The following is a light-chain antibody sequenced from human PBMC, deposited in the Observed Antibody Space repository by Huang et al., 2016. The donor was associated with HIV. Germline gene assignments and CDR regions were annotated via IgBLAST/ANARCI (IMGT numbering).Light chain of an antibody. CDR1: QSVSSY. CDR3: QQRKSWPLT. CDR2: DAS. J-gene: IGKJ5*01. Sequence: EIVLTQSPATLSLSPGERATLACRASQSVSSYLAWYQQKPGQAPRLLIYDASNTATGIPARCSGSGAGTDFTLTISSLEPEDLAAYYCQQRKSWPLTFGQGTRLEIK. V-gene: IGKV3-11*01.